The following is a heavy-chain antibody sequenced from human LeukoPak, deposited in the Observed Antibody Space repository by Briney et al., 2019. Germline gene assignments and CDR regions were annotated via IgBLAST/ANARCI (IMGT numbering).Heavy chain of an antibody. V-gene: IGHV1-46*01. CDR1: GYTFTSYF. J-gene: IGHJ4*02. CDR3: ARDLGSGQPGTIPGGLDY. CDR2: LNPSDGST. D-gene: IGHD1-7*01. Sequence: WASVKVSCKASGYTFTSYFIHWVRQAPGQGLEWVGVLNPSDGSTTYAQKFQGRVTMTRDTSTSTVYMDLNSLRPEDTAVFYCARDLGSGQPGTIPGGLDYWGQGTLVTVSA.